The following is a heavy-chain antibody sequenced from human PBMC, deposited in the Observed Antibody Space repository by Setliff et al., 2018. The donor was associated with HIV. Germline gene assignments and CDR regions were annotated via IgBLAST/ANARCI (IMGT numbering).Heavy chain of an antibody. CDR3: VKDTQWLGHYNHYYFHMDV. Sequence: QSGGSLRLSCTASGFTFSSFGMQWVRQTPGKGLEWVAFIQYDGNDKYYSDSVKGRFTISRDNSENTLYLQMTNLRVEDTAEYFCVKDTQWLGHYNHYYFHMDVWGKGTTVTVSS. J-gene: IGHJ6*03. CDR2: IQYDGNDK. V-gene: IGHV3-30*02. CDR1: GFTFSSFG. D-gene: IGHD6-19*01.